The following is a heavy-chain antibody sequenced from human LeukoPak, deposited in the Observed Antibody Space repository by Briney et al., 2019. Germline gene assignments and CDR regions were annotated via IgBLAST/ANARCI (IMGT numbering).Heavy chain of an antibody. CDR2: ISGSGGST. Sequence: PGGSLRLSCAASGFTFSSYAMSWVRQAPGKGLEWVSAISGSGGSTYYADSVKGRFTISRDNSKNTLYLQMNSLRAEDTAIYYCAKAVEGPRLLAAACRPFGYWGQGTLVTVSS. D-gene: IGHD6-13*01. V-gene: IGHV3-23*01. CDR3: AKAVEGPRLLAAACRPFGY. CDR1: GFTFSSYA. J-gene: IGHJ4*02.